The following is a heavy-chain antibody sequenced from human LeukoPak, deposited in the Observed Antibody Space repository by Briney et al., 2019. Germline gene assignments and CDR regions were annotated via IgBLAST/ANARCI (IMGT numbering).Heavy chain of an antibody. CDR3: TKDRSRDGFDAFDI. D-gene: IGHD5-24*01. V-gene: IGHV3-74*01. J-gene: IGHJ3*02. Sequence: SGGSLRVSCAASGFTFSTYWMHWVRQAPGEGLVWVSRINSDDSIINYADSVKGRFTISRDNAKNTLYLQMNSLRAEDTAVYYCTKDRSRDGFDAFDIWGQGTMVTVSS. CDR2: INSDDSII. CDR1: GFTFSTYW.